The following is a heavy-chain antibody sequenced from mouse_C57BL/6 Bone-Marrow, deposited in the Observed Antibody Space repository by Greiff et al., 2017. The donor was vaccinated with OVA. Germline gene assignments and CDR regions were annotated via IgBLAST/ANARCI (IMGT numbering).Heavy chain of an antibody. CDR3: AREGDSNYVFDY. V-gene: IGHV1-61*01. CDR1: GYTFTSYW. J-gene: IGHJ2*01. Sequence: QVQLQQPGAELVRPGSSVKLSCKASGYTFTSYWMDWVKQRPGQGLEWIGNIYPSDSETHYNQKFKDKATLTVDKSSSTAYMQLSSLTSEDSAVYYCAREGDSNYVFDYWGQGTTLTVSS. D-gene: IGHD2-5*01. CDR2: IYPSDSET.